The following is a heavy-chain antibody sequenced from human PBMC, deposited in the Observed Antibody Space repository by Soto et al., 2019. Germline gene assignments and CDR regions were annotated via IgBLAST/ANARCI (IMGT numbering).Heavy chain of an antibody. V-gene: IGHV1-18*01. CDR1: GYTFTNYG. Sequence: ASVKVSCKASGYTFTNYGVNWGRQAPGQGLEWMGWISVYNGNTGYAEKLQGRVTMTTDTSTSTAYMELKSLRFDDTAVYYCARARNNKIFDYWGQGTLVTVSS. CDR2: ISVYNGNT. J-gene: IGHJ4*02. CDR3: ARARNNKIFDY.